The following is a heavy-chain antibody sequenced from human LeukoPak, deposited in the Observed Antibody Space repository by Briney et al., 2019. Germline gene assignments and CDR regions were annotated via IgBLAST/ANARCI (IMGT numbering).Heavy chain of an antibody. Sequence: PGGSLRLSCAASGFTFSSYTMNWVRQAPGKELEWVSSISSSSLYIYYADSVKGRFTISRDNAKNSLYLQMNSLRVEDTAVYYCARDMIRGVVNNWGQGALVTVSS. CDR1: GFTFSSYT. V-gene: IGHV3-21*01. D-gene: IGHD3-10*01. CDR2: ISSSSLYI. CDR3: ARDMIRGVVNN. J-gene: IGHJ4*02.